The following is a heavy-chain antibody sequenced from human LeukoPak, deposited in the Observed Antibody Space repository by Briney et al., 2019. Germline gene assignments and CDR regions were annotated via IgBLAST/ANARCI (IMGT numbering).Heavy chain of an antibody. CDR1: GDTFSSYA. V-gene: IGHV1-69*04. CDR2: IIPILGIV. J-gene: IGHJ4*02. CDR3: AGEPGIDGYNAFDY. Sequence: SVKVSCKASGDTFSSYAISWARQAPGQGLEWMGRIIPILGIVNYAQKFQGRVTITADRSTSTAFMELSSLRSEDTAVFYCAGEPGIDGYNAFDYWGQGTLVTVSS. D-gene: IGHD5-24*01.